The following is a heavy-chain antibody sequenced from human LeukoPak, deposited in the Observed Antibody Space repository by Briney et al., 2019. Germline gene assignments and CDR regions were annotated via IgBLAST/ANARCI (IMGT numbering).Heavy chain of an antibody. J-gene: IGHJ5*02. CDR3: ARGMRYCSGGSCS. V-gene: IGHV1-2*02. D-gene: IGHD2-15*01. CDR2: INPNSGGT. Sequence: GASVKVSCKASGYTFTGYYTDWVRQAPGQGLEWMGWINPNSGGTSYAQKFQGRVTMTRDTSINTAYIEVSRLRSDDTAVYYCARGMRYCSGGSCSWGQGTLVTVSS. CDR1: GYTFTGYY.